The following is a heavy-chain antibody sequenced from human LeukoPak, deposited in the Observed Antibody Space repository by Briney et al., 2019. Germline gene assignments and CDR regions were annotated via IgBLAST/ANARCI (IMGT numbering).Heavy chain of an antibody. V-gene: IGHV3-66*01. Sequence: ESGGSLRLSCAASGFTVSSNYMSWVRQAPGKGLEWVSIIYSDGSTYYADSVRGRFTISRDNSKNTLYLQMNSLRAEDTAVYYCARNYGSATYYVWSPFDIWGQGTMVTVSS. CDR1: GFTVSSNY. D-gene: IGHD3-10*01. J-gene: IGHJ3*02. CDR3: ARNYGSATYYVWSPFDI. CDR2: IYSDGST.